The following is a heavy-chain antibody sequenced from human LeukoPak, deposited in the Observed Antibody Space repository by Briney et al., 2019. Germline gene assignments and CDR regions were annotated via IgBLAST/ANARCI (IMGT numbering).Heavy chain of an antibody. CDR2: IGTAGDT. D-gene: IGHD2-15*01. CDR3: ARAQVVSLDY. J-gene: IGHJ4*02. CDR1: GFTFSSYD. Sequence: GGSLRLSCAASGFTFSSYDMHWVRQATGKGLEWVSGIGTAGDTYYPGSVKGRFTISREKAKNSLYLQMNSRRARDTAVYYCARAQVVSLDYWGEGTLVSVSS. V-gene: IGHV3-13*01.